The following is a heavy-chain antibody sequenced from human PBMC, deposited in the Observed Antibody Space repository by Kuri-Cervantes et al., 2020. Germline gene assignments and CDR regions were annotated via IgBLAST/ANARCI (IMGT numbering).Heavy chain of an antibody. CDR1: GFTFSNYG. CDR2: IWFDGGEK. D-gene: IGHD2-21*01. V-gene: IGHV3-33*01. Sequence: GGSLRLSCEASGFTFSNYGMHWVRQAPDKGLEWVAVIWFDGGEKHYVDSVKDRFTISRDNSKNMVYLQMDGLRVEDTALYYCARIRGGSDPNCGGDCYRPNYFYMDVWGKGTTVTVSS. CDR3: ARIRGGSDPNCGGDCYRPNYFYMDV. J-gene: IGHJ6*03.